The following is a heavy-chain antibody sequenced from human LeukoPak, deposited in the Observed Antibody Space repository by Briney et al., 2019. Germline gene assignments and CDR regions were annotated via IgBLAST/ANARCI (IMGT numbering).Heavy chain of an antibody. CDR3: AKDHITMIVAS. D-gene: IGHD3-22*01. Sequence: PGGSLRLSCAAAGVTFSSYAVSWVRQAPGKGLEWVSAISGSGGSTYYADSVKGRCTISRDNSKNTLYLQMNSLRAEDTAVYYCAKDHITMIVASWGQGTLVTVCS. V-gene: IGHV3-23*01. CDR1: GVTFSSYA. CDR2: ISGSGGST. J-gene: IGHJ4*02.